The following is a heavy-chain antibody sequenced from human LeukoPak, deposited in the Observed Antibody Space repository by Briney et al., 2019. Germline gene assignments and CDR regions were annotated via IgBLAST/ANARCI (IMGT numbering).Heavy chain of an antibody. V-gene: IGHV4-59*01. CDR3: ARTRFYGSGSHNWFDP. CDR1: GGSISSYY. J-gene: IGHJ5*02. CDR2: IYYSGST. Sequence: SETLSLTCTVSGGSISSYYWSWIRQPPGKGLEWIGYIYYSGSTNYNPSLKSRVTISVDTSKNQFSLKLSSVTAADTAVYYCARTRFYGSGSHNWFDPWGQGTLVTVSS. D-gene: IGHD3-10*01.